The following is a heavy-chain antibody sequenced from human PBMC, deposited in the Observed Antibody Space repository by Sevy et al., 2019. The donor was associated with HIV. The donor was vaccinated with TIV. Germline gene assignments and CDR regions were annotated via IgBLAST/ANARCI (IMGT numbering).Heavy chain of an antibody. V-gene: IGHV3-7*01. CDR2: INKDGSVK. J-gene: IGHJ4*02. CDR1: GFSLNNYW. Sequence: GGSLRLSCVASGFSLNNYWMNWVRQAPGKGLEWVANINKDGSVKYYVDSVRGRFTISRDNARNLVFLQMSSLRVGDSALYYGVNAIAKDGGFWGQGTLVTVSS. CDR3: VNAIAKDGGF. D-gene: IGHD2-8*01.